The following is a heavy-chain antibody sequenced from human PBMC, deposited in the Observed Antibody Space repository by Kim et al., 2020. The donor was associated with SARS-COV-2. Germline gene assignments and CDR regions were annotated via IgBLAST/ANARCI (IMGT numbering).Heavy chain of an antibody. J-gene: IGHJ6*02. D-gene: IGHD6-13*01. CDR1: GGSVSSGSYY. V-gene: IGHV4-61*01. Sequence: SETLSLTCTVSGGSVSSGSYYWSWIRQPPGKGLEWIGYIYYSGSTNYNPSLKSRVTISVDTSKNQFSLKLSSVTAADTAVYYCARDKAGDGGSWAYYYYGMDVWGQGTTVTVSS. CDR2: IYYSGST. CDR3: ARDKAGDGGSWAYYYYGMDV.